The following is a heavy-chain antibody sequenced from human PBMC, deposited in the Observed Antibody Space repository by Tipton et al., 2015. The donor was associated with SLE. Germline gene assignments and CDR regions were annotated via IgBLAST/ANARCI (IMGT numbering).Heavy chain of an antibody. Sequence: SLRLSCAASEFTFSTYAIHWVRQPPGQGLEWVAHISSDGSHKYYADSVKGRFTISRDNSRDTVYLQMNSLRPEDTAVYYCAKDFHDEMAPDHNAFDIWGQGTMVTVSS. CDR2: ISSDGSHK. V-gene: IGHV3-30*04. CDR1: EFTFSTYA. CDR3: AKDFHDEMAPDHNAFDI. D-gene: IGHD5-24*01. J-gene: IGHJ3*02.